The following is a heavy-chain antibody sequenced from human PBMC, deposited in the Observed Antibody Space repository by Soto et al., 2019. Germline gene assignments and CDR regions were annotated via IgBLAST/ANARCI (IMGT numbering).Heavy chain of an antibody. V-gene: IGHV3-7*03. J-gene: IGHJ3*02. CDR3: ARSGDCGGGSCSHDAFDI. CDR1: GFTFSSYW. D-gene: IGHD2-15*01. CDR2: INQDGSEK. Sequence: GGSLRLSCAASGFTFSSYWMNWVRQAQGKGLEWVANINQDGSEKHCVDSVRGRFTISRDNAKKSLYLQMNSLRAEDTAVFYCARSGDCGGGSCSHDAFDIWGQGTMVTVSS.